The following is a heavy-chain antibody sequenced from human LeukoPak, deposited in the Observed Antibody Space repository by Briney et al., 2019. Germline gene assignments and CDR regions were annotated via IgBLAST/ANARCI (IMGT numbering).Heavy chain of an antibody. CDR3: ARAFGCSGGSCYRFFDY. D-gene: IGHD2-15*01. CDR1: GYSISSGYY. V-gene: IGHV4-38-2*02. CDR2: IYHSGST. Sequence: SETLSLTCIVSGYSISSGYYWGWIRQPPGKGLEWIGSIYHSGSTYYNPSLKSRVTISVDTSKNQFSLKLNSVTAADTAVYYRARAFGCSGGSCYRFFDYWGQGTLVTVSS. J-gene: IGHJ4*02.